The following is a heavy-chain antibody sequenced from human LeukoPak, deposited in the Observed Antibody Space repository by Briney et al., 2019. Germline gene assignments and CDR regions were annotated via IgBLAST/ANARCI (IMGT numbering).Heavy chain of an antibody. CDR2: IYYTGST. Sequence: SETLSLTSSVSGGSISSYYWSWIRQPPGEGLEWIGYIYYTGSTKFNPSLKSRLTISVDTSKNQFSLKLTSVTAADTAVYYCARSDCSGTSCLFDYWGQGTLVTVSS. CDR1: GGSISSYY. J-gene: IGHJ4*02. V-gene: IGHV4-59*01. D-gene: IGHD2-2*01. CDR3: ARSDCSGTSCLFDY.